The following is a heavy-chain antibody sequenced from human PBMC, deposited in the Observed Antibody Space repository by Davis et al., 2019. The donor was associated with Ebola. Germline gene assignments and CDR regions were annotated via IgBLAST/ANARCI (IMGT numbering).Heavy chain of an antibody. CDR3: ARGLAPRGGEYYFDY. CDR1: GGSFSGYY. J-gene: IGHJ4*02. Sequence: SETLSLTCPVYGGSFSGYYWSWIRQPPGKGLEWIGEINHSGSTNYNPSLKSRVTISVDTSKNQFSLKLSSVTAADTAVYYCARGLAPRGGEYYFDYWGQGTLVTVSS. V-gene: IGHV4-34*01. CDR2: INHSGST. D-gene: IGHD3-16*01.